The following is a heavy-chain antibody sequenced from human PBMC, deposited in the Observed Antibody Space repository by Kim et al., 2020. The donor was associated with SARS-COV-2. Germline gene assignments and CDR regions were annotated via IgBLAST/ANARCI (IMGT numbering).Heavy chain of an antibody. V-gene: IGHV3-23*01. CDR1: GFTFHNYA. D-gene: IGHD1-26*01. Sequence: GGSLRLSCAASGFTFHNYAMTWVRQAPGKGLEWVSSISNSGENTYYADSVRGRFAISRDNSKKTLYLQMNSLRAEDTALYYCTKDPPWDWGQGTRVTVS. CDR3: TKDPPWD. CDR2: ISNSGENT. J-gene: IGHJ4*02.